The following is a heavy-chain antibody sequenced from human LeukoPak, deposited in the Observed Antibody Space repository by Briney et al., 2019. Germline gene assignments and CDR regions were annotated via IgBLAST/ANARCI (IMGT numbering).Heavy chain of an antibody. J-gene: IGHJ4*02. Sequence: PSETLSLTCTVSGGSIRTGGYYWSWIRQHPGKGLEWIGYIYYSGSTYYNPSLKSRVTMSVDTSKNQFSLRLSSVAAADTAVYYCARERIAATGLIDYWGQGTLVTVSS. CDR2: IYYSGST. CDR3: ARERIAATGLIDY. D-gene: IGHD6-25*01. CDR1: GGSIRTGGYY. V-gene: IGHV4-31*03.